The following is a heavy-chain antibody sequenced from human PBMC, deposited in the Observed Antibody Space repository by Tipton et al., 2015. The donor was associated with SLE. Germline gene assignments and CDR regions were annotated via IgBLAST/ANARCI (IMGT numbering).Heavy chain of an antibody. J-gene: IGHJ5*02. V-gene: IGHV4-31*03. D-gene: IGHD2-2*01. Sequence: TLSLTCTVSGGSISSGGYYWSLIRQHPGKGLEWIGYIYYSGSTYYNPSLKSRVTISVDTSKNQFSLKLSSVTAADTAVYYCARGPYCSSTSCPIWFDPWGQGTLVTVSS. CDR3: ARGPYCSSTSCPIWFDP. CDR1: GGSISSGGYY. CDR2: IYYSGST.